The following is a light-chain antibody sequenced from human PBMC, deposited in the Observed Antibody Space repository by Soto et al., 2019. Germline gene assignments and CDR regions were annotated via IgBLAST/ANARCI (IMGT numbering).Light chain of an antibody. J-gene: IGKJ4*01. CDR2: GAS. CDR1: QSVSSSY. Sequence: EIVLTQSPGTPSLSPGERATLSCRASQSVSSSYLAWYQQKTGQAPRLLIYGASSRATGIPDRFSGSGSGTDFTLPISRLEPEDFAVYYCQQYGSSPLTFGGGTKVDIK. CDR3: QQYGSSPLT. V-gene: IGKV3-20*01.